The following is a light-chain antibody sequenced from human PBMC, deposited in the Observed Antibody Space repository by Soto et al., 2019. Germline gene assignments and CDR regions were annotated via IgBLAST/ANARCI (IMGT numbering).Light chain of an antibody. CDR2: EAS. V-gene: IGKV1-9*01. CDR1: QGIATY. Sequence: IQMTQSPSSLSASVGGRGTFYCRESQGIATYLAWYQEKPGKAPKLLTYEASALPRGVPSRFSGSGAGTEFTLTISSLQPDAFATYYCQQYETYSVTFGRGTKV. CDR3: QQYETYSVT. J-gene: IGKJ1*01.